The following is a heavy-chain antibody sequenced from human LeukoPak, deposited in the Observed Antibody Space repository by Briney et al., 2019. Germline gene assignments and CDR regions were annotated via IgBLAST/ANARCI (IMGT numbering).Heavy chain of an antibody. J-gene: IGHJ4*02. D-gene: IGHD5-24*01. CDR1: GGSISSYY. CDR3: ASSRDGYSLFDY. CDR2: IYYSGST. V-gene: IGHV4-59*01. Sequence: SETLSLTCTVSGGSISSYYWSWIRQPPGKGLEWIGYIYYSGSTNYNPSLKSRVTISVDTSKNQFSLKLSSVTAADTAVYYCASSRDGYSLFDYWGQGTLVTVSS.